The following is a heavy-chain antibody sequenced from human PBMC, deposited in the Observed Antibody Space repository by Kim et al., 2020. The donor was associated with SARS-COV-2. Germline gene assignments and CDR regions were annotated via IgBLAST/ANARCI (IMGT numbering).Heavy chain of an antibody. D-gene: IGHD4-4*01. CDR3: ARGPNYSPFDY. J-gene: IGHJ4*02. V-gene: IGHV3-48*03. Sequence: YHAESVRGRFTIAKNNDKNSLYLQMNSLRAEDTAVYYCARGPNYSPFDYWGQGTLVTVSS.